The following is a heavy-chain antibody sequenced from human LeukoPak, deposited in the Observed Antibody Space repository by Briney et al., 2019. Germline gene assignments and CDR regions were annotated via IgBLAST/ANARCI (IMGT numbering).Heavy chain of an antibody. V-gene: IGHV5-51*01. Sequence: GESLKISCRGSGYRFYSYYIGWVRQMPGKGLEWVASIYPGDSDTGYSPSFQGHVTISADESISTAYLQWSSLKASDTAMYYCARLRAGGHDTPFENWGQGTLVTVPS. D-gene: IGHD5-12*01. CDR2: IYPGDSDT. CDR1: GYRFYSYY. CDR3: ARLRAGGHDTPFEN. J-gene: IGHJ4*02.